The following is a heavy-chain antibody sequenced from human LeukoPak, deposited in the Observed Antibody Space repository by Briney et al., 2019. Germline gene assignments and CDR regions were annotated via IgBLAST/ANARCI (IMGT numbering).Heavy chain of an antibody. Sequence: SETLSLTCAVYGGSFSGYYWSWIRQPPGKGLEWIGYIYYSGSTNYDPSLKSRVTISVDTSKNQFSLKLSSVTAADTAVYYCARDRDYDFWSGYGYYYMDVWGKGTTVIVSS. V-gene: IGHV4-59*01. D-gene: IGHD3-3*01. J-gene: IGHJ6*03. CDR3: ARDRDYDFWSGYGYYYMDV. CDR1: GGSFSGYY. CDR2: IYYSGST.